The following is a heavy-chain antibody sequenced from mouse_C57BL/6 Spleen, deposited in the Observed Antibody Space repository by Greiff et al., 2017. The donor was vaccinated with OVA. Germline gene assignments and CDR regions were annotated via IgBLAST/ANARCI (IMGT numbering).Heavy chain of an antibody. CDR2: ISYDGSN. J-gene: IGHJ2*01. Sequence: DVQLQESGPGLVKPSQSLSLTCSVTGYSITSGYYWNWIRQFPGNKLEWMGYISYDGSNNYNPSLKNRISITRDTSKNQFFLKLNSLTTEDTATYYCARGGGYYDYFDYWGQGTTLTVSS. V-gene: IGHV3-6*01. CDR3: ARGGGYYDYFDY. CDR1: GYSITSGYY. D-gene: IGHD1-1*01.